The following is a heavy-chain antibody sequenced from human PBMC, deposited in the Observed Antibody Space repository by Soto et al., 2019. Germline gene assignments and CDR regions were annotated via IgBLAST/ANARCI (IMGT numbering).Heavy chain of an antibody. D-gene: IGHD1-7*01. J-gene: IGHJ5*02. CDR1: GYTFSSYG. Sequence: QVQLVQSGAEVKKPGASAKVSCKASGYTFSSYGISWVRQAPGQGLEWMGRISAYNGNTNYAQKLQGRVTMTTDTSTSTAYMELRSLRSDDTAVYYCARDRGYNWNYGWFDPWGQGTLVTVSS. V-gene: IGHV1-18*01. CDR3: ARDRGYNWNYGWFDP. CDR2: ISAYNGNT.